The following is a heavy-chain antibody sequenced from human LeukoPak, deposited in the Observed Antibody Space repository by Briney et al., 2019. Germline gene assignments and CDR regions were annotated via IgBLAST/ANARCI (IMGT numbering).Heavy chain of an antibody. CDR1: GFTFSNYW. V-gene: IGHV3-74*01. J-gene: IGHJ4*02. D-gene: IGHD3-9*01. CDR2: LNSDGSHT. Sequence: GGSLRLSCAASGFTFSNYWMHWVRQAPGKGLVWVSRLNSDGSHTGYADSVKGRFTISRDNAKNTLYLQMNGLRAEDTAVYYCTRDFDQPSGNWGQGTLVTVSS. CDR3: TRDFDQPSGN.